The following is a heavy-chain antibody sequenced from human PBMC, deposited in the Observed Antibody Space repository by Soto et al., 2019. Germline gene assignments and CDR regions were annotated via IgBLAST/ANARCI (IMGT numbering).Heavy chain of an antibody. D-gene: IGHD3-16*01. J-gene: IGHJ4*02. CDR3: AREEKQLSRYGGDFDY. CDR1: DGSVNTGNYY. V-gene: IGHV4-61*01. CDR2: IYYLGTT. Sequence: QVQLQESGPGLVKPSETLSLTCSVSDGSVNTGNYYWSWIRQPPGQGLEWIGHIYYLGTTNYNPSLKSRVTISVDTSKNQFSLKVTSVTATDTAVYFCAREEKQLSRYGGDFDYWGQGILVTVSS.